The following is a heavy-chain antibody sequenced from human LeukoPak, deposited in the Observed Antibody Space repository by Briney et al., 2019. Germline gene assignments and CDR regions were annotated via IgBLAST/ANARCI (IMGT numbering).Heavy chain of an antibody. J-gene: IGHJ4*01. CDR2: MNSGGTTI. Sequence: PGGSLTLSWAASGLSISGYGMQWARPAAGGGLVWVSRMNSGGTTINYAGSVKGRFTISRDNVDNTLHLQMNSLRVEDTAVYYCIREVQVRASASLGLWGQGTLVTVSS. D-gene: IGHD3-16*01. CDR1: GLSISGYG. CDR3: IREVQVRASASLGL. V-gene: IGHV3-74*01.